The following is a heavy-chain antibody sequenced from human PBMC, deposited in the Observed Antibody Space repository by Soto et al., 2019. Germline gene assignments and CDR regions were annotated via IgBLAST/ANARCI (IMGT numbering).Heavy chain of an antibody. CDR2: MNPGSGDT. CDR1: GYSFTNND. D-gene: IGHD3-3*01. CDR3: ARGLGREYDENRDYFHLDY. V-gene: IGHV1-8*01. J-gene: IGHJ4*02. Sequence: ASVKVSCKASGYSFTNNDVTWVRQATGQGLEWMGWMNPGSGDTGYAQKFQGRVTMTRDISIATAYMELSSLRSDDTAIYYCARGLGREYDENRDYFHLDYWGQGTLVTVSS.